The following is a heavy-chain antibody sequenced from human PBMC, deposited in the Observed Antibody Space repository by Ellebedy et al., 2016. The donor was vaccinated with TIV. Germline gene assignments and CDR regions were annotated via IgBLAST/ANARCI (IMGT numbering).Heavy chain of an antibody. Sequence: PGGSLRLSCAASGFTSSDYWMSWVRQAPGKGLEWVANIKQDGSEKYYVDSVKGRFTISRDNAKNSLYLQMNSLRAEDTAVYYCARDRLVDYDAFGIWGQGTMVTVSS. J-gene: IGHJ3*02. D-gene: IGHD4-11*01. CDR3: ARDRLVDYDAFGI. CDR2: IKQDGSEK. CDR1: GFTSSDYW. V-gene: IGHV3-7*01.